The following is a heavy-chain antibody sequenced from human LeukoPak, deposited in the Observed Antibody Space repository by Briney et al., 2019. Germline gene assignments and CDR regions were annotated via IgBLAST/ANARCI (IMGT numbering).Heavy chain of an antibody. D-gene: IGHD1-26*01. CDR1: GFTFSSYA. CDR2: IYYSGST. CDR3: ASIVGATDFDY. Sequence: PGGSLRLSCAASGFTFSSYAMSWVRQPPGKGLEWIGSIYYSGSTYYNPSLKSRVTISVDTSKNQFSLKLSSVTAADTAVYYCASIVGATDFDYWGQGTLVTVSS. V-gene: IGHV4-38-2*01. J-gene: IGHJ4*02.